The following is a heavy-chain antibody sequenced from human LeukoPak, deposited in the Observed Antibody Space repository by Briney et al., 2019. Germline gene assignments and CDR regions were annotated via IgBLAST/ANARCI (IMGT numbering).Heavy chain of an antibody. J-gene: IGHJ4*02. CDR3: ARGGLRYFDWLLDY. CDR2: IKQDGSEK. CDR1: GFTFSSYW. Sequence: PGGSLRLSCAASGFTFSSYWMSWVRQAPGKGLEWVANIKQDGSEKYYVDSVKGRFTISRDNAKNSLYLQMNSLRAEDTAVYYCARGGLRYFDWLLDYWGQGTLVTVSS. D-gene: IGHD3-9*01. V-gene: IGHV3-7*01.